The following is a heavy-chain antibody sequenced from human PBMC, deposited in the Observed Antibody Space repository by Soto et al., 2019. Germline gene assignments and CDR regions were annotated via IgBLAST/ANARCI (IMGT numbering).Heavy chain of an antibody. CDR1: GGTFSSYA. J-gene: IGHJ4*02. V-gene: IGHV1-69*05. D-gene: IGHD3-22*01. Sequence: ASVKVSCKTAGGTFSSYAISWVRQAPGQGLEWMGGIIPIFDTANYAQKFQGRVTVTTDTSTSTAYMELRSLRSDDTAVYYCARGSYDSPFDYWGQGTLVTVSS. CDR2: IIPIFDTA. CDR3: ARGSYDSPFDY.